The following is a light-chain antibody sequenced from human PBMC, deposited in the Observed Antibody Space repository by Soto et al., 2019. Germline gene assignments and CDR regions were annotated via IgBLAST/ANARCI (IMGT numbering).Light chain of an antibody. V-gene: IGKV1-39*01. J-gene: IGKJ1*01. CDR3: QQSYSIPWT. CDR2: AAS. Sequence: DIQMTQSPSSLSTSVGDRVTITCRASQNVDIYLNWYQQKPGKAPTLLIYAASNLQTGVPSRFSGSGSGTDFALTISSLQSDDFATYYCQQSYSIPWTFGQGTKVEIK. CDR1: QNVDIY.